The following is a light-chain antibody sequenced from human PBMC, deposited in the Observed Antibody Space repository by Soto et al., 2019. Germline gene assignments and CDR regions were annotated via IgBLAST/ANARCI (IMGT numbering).Light chain of an antibody. CDR3: CSYVGSPFV. CDR2: DVS. J-gene: IGLJ1*01. V-gene: IGLV2-11*01. Sequence: QAVVTQPRSVSGSPGQSVTISCTGTSSDVGGYNYVSWYQQYPGKAPKLMIYDVSKRPSGVPDRFSGSKSGNTASLTISGLQAEDEADYYCCSYVGSPFVFGTGTKLTVL. CDR1: SSDVGGYNY.